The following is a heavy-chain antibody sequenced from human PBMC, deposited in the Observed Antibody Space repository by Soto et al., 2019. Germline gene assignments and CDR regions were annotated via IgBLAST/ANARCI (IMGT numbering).Heavy chain of an antibody. D-gene: IGHD6-13*01. CDR1: GFPFSSYG. CDR2: ISYDGSNK. J-gene: IGHJ5*02. V-gene: IGHV3-30*18. CDR3: AKDLDGYSSSDNWFDP. Sequence: QVQLVESGGGVVQPGRSLRLSCAASGFPFSSYGMHWVRQAPGKGLEWVAVISYDGSNKYYADSVKGRFTISRDNSKNTLYLQMNSLRAEDTAVYYCAKDLDGYSSSDNWFDPWGQGTLVTVSS.